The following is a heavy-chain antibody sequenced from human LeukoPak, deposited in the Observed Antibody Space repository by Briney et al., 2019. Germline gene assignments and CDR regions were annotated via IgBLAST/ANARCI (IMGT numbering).Heavy chain of an antibody. J-gene: IGHJ6*02. CDR2: INPNSGGT. D-gene: IGHD6-13*01. CDR3: AREEQHRSPTLYGMDV. Sequence: GASVKVSCKASGYTFTGYYMHWVRQAPGQGLEWMGWINPNSGGTNYAQKFQGRVTMTRDTSISTAYMELSRLRSDDTAVYYCAREEQHRSPTLYGMDVWGQGTTVTVSS. V-gene: IGHV1-2*02. CDR1: GYTFTGYY.